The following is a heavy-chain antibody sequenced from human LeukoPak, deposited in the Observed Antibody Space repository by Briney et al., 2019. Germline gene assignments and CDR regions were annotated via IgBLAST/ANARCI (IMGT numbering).Heavy chain of an antibody. CDR1: GGTFSSYA. CDR3: ARVGEGTRGYAFDI. D-gene: IGHD4-17*01. CDR2: IIPIFGTA. V-gene: IGHV1-69*13. Sequence: ASVKVSCKASGGTFSSYAISWVRQAPGQGLEWMGGIIPIFGTANYAQKFQGRVTITADESTSTAYMELSSLRSEDTAVYYCARVGEGTRGYAFDIWGQGTMVTVSS. J-gene: IGHJ3*02.